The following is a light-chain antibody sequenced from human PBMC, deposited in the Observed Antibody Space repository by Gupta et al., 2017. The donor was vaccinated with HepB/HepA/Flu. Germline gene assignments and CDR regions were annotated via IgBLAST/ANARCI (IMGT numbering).Light chain of an antibody. CDR1: QTINNF. Sequence: DIQMTQSPSSLSASVGDKVTITCRASQTINNFLNWYQQRPGKAPKLLIYAASNLQSGVPSRFSGSGSGTDFTLTIAGLQREDFAAYFCQHSYVLPVTFGQGTRLDIK. CDR3: QHSYVLPVT. CDR2: AAS. J-gene: IGKJ5*01. V-gene: IGKV1-39*01.